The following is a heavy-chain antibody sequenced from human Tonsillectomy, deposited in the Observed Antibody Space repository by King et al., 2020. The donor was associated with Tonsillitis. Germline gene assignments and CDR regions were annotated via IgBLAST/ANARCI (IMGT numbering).Heavy chain of an antibody. D-gene: IGHD3-22*01. CDR1: EFIFSTYT. Sequence: VQLVQSGGGLVKPGGSLRLSCAASEFIFSTYTMNWVRQAPGKGLEWVSSIGSSGGYIYYADSVKGRLTITRDNAENSLYLQMNSLGAEDTAVYYCARVKKYYYDSSGYPLDTFDIWGQGTMVTVSS. J-gene: IGHJ3*02. CDR2: IGSSGGYI. CDR3: ARVKKYYYDSSGYPLDTFDI. V-gene: IGHV3-21*01.